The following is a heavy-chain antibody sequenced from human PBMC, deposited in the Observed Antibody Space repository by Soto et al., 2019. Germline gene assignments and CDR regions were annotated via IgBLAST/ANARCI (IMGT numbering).Heavy chain of an antibody. J-gene: IGHJ4*02. D-gene: IGHD3-10*01. Sequence: GASVKVSCKASGDTFTTYDINWVRQATGHGLEWMGWIKPNSGNIGYAQRFQGRGTMTRDTAIRTAYMEVSSLRSDDTAVYYCARGRASGSYYLLDYWGQGTLVTVSS. CDR2: IKPNSGNI. V-gene: IGHV1-8*01. CDR3: ARGRASGSYYLLDY. CDR1: GDTFTTYD.